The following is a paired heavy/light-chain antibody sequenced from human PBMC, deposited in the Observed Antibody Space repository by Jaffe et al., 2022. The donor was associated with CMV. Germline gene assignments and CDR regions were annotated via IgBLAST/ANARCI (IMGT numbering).Heavy chain of an antibody. D-gene: IGHD3-10*01. CDR3: ARQGRGSYYYMDV. CDR1: GGSISSSPYY. V-gene: IGHV4-39*01. Sequence: QLQLQESGPGLVKPSETLSLICTVSGGSISSSPYYWGWIRQPPGKGLEWIGSLYYRGNTYYNPSLKSRVTISVDSSKSQFSLKLTSVTAADTAVYYCARQGRGSYYYMDVWGKGTTVTVSS. J-gene: IGHJ6*03. CDR2: LYYRGNT.
Light chain of an antibody. CDR1: SSNIGSNS. CDR3: AAWDDSLDGL. Sequence: QSVLTQPPSASGTPGQRVAISCSGSSSNIGSNSVSWYQQLPGTAPKLLIYNNNQRPSGVPDRFSGSKSGTSASLAISGLQSEDEADYYCAAWDDSLDGLFGGGTKLTVL. V-gene: IGLV1-44*01. CDR2: NNN. J-gene: IGLJ2*01.